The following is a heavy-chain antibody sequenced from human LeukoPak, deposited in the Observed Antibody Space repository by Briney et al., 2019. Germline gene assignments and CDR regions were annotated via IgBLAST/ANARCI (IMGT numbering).Heavy chain of an antibody. Sequence: GGSQRLSCAASGFTFSNHAMTWVRQAPGKGLEWVAAISASGDDTFYADSVKGRFTISRDNSKNILYLQMNSLRAEDTAMYFCAKDVWWSVSWGQGTPVIVSS. CDR3: AKDVWWSVS. D-gene: IGHD2-8*02. CDR2: ISASGDDT. V-gene: IGHV3-23*01. CDR1: GFTFSNHA. J-gene: IGHJ5*02.